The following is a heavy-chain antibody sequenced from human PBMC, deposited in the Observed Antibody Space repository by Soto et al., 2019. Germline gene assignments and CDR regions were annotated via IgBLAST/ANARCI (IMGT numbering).Heavy chain of an antibody. D-gene: IGHD2-21*02. CDR2: ISSSSSTI. CDR1: GFTFSSYS. CDR3: ARYRGGDWSTEYYDYYYGLAV. J-gene: IGHJ6*02. V-gene: IGHV3-48*02. Sequence: HPGGSLRLSCAASGFTFSSYSMNWVRQAPGKGLEWVSYISSSSSTIYYAESVKGRFTISRDNAKNSLYLQMNSLRDEDTAVYYCARYRGGDWSTEYYDYYYGLAVWGQGTTDTVSS.